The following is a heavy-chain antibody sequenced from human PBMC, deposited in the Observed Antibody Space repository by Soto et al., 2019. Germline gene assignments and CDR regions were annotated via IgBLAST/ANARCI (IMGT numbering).Heavy chain of an antibody. CDR2: IYYSGTT. CDR3: VRFYGNAFDI. J-gene: IGHJ3*02. CDR1: GGSLTSSSFY. Sequence: PSETLSLTWIVSGGSLTSSSFYWGWIRQPPGKGLSWIGNIYYSGTTDYNPSLKSRVSVSTDTSRNQLSLTLSSVTAADTAVYYCVRFYGNAFDIWGPGTLVT. D-gene: IGHD3-10*01. V-gene: IGHV4-39*01.